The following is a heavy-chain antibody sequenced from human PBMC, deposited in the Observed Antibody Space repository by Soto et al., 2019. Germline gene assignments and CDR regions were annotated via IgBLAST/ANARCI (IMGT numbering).Heavy chain of an antibody. CDR2: ISSTGGSI. CDR3: ARAAREMATTPHGY. Sequence: EVRLVESGGGQVRPGGSLRLSCAVSGFTFRNFAMNWVRQAPGKGLEWVSSISSTGGSIYYAESLKGRFTVSRDNAQNFLYLQMNRLRVEDTAVYYCARAAREMATTPHGYWGQGTLVTVSS. CDR1: GFTFRNFA. D-gene: IGHD5-12*01. V-gene: IGHV3-21*06. J-gene: IGHJ4*02.